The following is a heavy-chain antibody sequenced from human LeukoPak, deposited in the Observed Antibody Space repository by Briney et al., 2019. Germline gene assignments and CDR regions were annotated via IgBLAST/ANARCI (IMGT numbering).Heavy chain of an antibody. CDR1: GFTFSSYA. V-gene: IGHV3-53*01. CDR3: ARFRGTYFDY. CDR2: IYSGGST. J-gene: IGHJ4*02. Sequence: GGSVRLSCAASGFTFSSYAMSRVRQAPGKGLEWVSVIYSGGSTYYADSVKGRFTISRDNSRNTLYLQMNSLRAEDTAVYYCARFRGTYFDYWGQGTLVTVSS. D-gene: IGHD1-1*01.